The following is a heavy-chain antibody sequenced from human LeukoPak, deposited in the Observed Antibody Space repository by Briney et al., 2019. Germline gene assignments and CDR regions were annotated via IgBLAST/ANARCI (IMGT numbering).Heavy chain of an antibody. D-gene: IGHD2/OR15-2a*01. CDR3: ASSQGQYPSYYFDY. CDR2: IIPILGIA. CDR1: GGTFSSYA. Sequence: SVKVSCKASGGTFSSYAISWVRQAPGQGLEWMGRIIPILGIANYTQKFQGRVMITADKSTSTAYMELSSLRSEDTAVYYCASSQGQYPSYYFDYWGQGTLVTVSS. J-gene: IGHJ4*02. V-gene: IGHV1-69*04.